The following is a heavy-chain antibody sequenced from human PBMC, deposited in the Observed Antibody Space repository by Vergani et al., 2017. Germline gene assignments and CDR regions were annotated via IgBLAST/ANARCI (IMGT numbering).Heavy chain of an antibody. Sequence: QLQLQESGPGLVKPSETLSLTCTVSGCSISSNHYYCAWIRQPPGKGLEWIGAMYYSGTTNYNPSLKSRVTISVDTSKNQFSLKLNSVTATDTAVYYCARQSPSEADFWSGYSPGYFDYWGQGIQVTVSS. CDR3: ARQSPSEADFWSGYSPGYFDY. CDR2: MYYSGTT. D-gene: IGHD3-3*01. CDR1: GCSISSNHYY. V-gene: IGHV4-39*01. J-gene: IGHJ4*02.